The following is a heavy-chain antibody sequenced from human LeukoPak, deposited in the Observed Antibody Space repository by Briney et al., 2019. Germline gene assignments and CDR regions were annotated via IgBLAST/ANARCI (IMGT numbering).Heavy chain of an antibody. CDR1: GFTFSSYS. CDR3: AKVGLAGGAYYFDY. J-gene: IGHJ4*02. Sequence: GGSLRLSCVASGFTFSSYSMNWVRQAPGKGLEWVSSISSSSSYIYYADSVKGRLTISRDNGKNTLYLQMNSLRAEDTAVYYCAKVGLAGGAYYFDYWGQGTLVTVSS. CDR2: ISSSSSYI. D-gene: IGHD6-19*01. V-gene: IGHV3-21*04.